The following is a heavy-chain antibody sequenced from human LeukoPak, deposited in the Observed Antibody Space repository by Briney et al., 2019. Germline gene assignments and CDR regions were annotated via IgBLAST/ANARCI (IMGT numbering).Heavy chain of an antibody. D-gene: IGHD1-26*01. Sequence: GGSLRLSCAASGFTFSSYAMSWVRQAPGKGLEWVSGISGSGGSTYYADSVKGRFTISGDNAKNSLYLQMNSLRAEDTAVYYCARGRVAGELLRWGQGALVTVSS. CDR1: GFTFSSYA. CDR3: ARGRVAGELLR. CDR2: ISGSGGST. V-gene: IGHV3-23*01. J-gene: IGHJ4*02.